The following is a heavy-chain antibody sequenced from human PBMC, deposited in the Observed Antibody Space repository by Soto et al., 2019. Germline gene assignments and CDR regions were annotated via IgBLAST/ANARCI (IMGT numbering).Heavy chain of an antibody. V-gene: IGHV1-18*01. CDR3: ARSWVTGKGGIDV. CDR1: GYTFTSYG. CDR2: INGYTGNT. D-gene: IGHD3-16*01. Sequence: ASVKVSCKASGYTFTSYGLSWVRQAPGQGLEWIGWINGYTGNTNYAQKFQGRVTMTTDTSTNTAYLDLWTLISDDTAVYYCARSWVTGKGGIDVWGQGTTVNVSS. J-gene: IGHJ6*02.